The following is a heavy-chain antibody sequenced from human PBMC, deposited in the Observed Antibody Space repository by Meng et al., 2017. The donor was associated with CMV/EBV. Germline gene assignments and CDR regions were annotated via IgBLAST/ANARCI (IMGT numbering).Heavy chain of an antibody. Sequence: SGPTLVKPTETLTLTCTVSGFSLSNARMGVSWIRQPPGKALEWLAHIFSNDEKSYSTSLKSRLTISKDTSKSQVVLTMTNMDPVDTATYYCARIALSYDFWSGYLNYYYYYGMDVWGQGITVTVSS. CDR2: IFSNDEK. V-gene: IGHV2-26*01. D-gene: IGHD3-3*01. CDR3: ARIALSYDFWSGYLNYYYYYGMDV. CDR1: GFSLSNARMG. J-gene: IGHJ6*02.